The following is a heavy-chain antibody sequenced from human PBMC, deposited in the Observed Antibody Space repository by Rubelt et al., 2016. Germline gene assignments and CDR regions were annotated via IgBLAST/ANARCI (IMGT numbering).Heavy chain of an antibody. CDR3: AREVGATGSWFDP. J-gene: IGHJ5*02. Sequence: YYADSVKGRFTISRDNAKNSLYLQMNSLRAEDTAVYYCAREVGATGSWFDPWGQGTLVTVSS. V-gene: IGHV3-48*04. D-gene: IGHD1-26*01.